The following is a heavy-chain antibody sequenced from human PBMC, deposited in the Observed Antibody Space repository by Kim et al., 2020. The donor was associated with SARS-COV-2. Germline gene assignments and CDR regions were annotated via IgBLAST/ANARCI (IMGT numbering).Heavy chain of an antibody. CDR2: IIPIFGTA. Sequence: SVKVSYKASGGTFSSYAISWVRQAPGQGLEWMGGIIPIFGTANYAQKFQGRVTITADESTSTAYMELSSLRSEDTAVYYCASNTGRHTYYYDSSGLLAFNYWGQGTLVTVSS. J-gene: IGHJ4*02. D-gene: IGHD3-22*01. V-gene: IGHV1-69*13. CDR1: GGTFSSYA. CDR3: ASNTGRHTYYYDSSGLLAFNY.